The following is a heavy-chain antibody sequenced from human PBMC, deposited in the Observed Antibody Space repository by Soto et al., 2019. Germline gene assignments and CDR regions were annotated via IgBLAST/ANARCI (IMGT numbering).Heavy chain of an antibody. D-gene: IGHD2-21*02. CDR2: IRYDGSNK. V-gene: IGHV3-33*01. CDR1: GFTFSSYG. J-gene: IGHJ6*02. CDR3: AREGPAYCGGDCLVYGMDV. Sequence: QVQLVESGGGVVQPGRSLRLSCAASGFTFSSYGMQWVRQAPGKGLEWVAVIRYDGSNKYYADSVKGRFTISRDNSNNTLYLQMNSLRDEDTAVYYCAREGPAYCGGDCLVYGMDVWGQGTTVTVSS.